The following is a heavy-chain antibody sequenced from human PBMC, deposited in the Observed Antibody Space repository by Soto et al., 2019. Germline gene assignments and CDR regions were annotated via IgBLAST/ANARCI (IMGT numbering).Heavy chain of an antibody. Sequence: GGSLRLSCAASGFTFSDHYMDWVRQAPGKGLEWVGRIRNKANSYTTEYAASVKGRFTISRDDSKNSLYLRMNSLKTEDTAVYYCARGGYCSSTSCHSDYYGMDVWGQGTTVTVS. D-gene: IGHD2-2*01. J-gene: IGHJ6*02. V-gene: IGHV3-72*01. CDR1: GFTFSDHY. CDR2: IRNKANSYTT. CDR3: ARGGYCSSTSCHSDYYGMDV.